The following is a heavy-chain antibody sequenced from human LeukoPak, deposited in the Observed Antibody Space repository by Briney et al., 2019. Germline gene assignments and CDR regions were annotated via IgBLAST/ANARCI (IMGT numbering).Heavy chain of an antibody. CDR3: ARGGNIGWIFGEVISYYYYMDV. J-gene: IGHJ6*03. CDR1: GYTFTSYD. CDR2: MNPNSGNT. V-gene: IGHV1-8*01. D-gene: IGHD3-3*01. Sequence: GASVKVSCKASGYTFTSYDINWVRQATGQGLEWMGWMNPNSGNTGYAQKFQGRVTMTRNTSISTAYMVLSSLRSEDTAVYYCARGGNIGWIFGEVISYYYYMDVWGKGTTVTVSS.